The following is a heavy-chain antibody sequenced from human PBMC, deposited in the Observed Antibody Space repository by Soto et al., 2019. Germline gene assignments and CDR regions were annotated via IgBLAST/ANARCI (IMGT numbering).Heavy chain of an antibody. V-gene: IGHV4-61*08. D-gene: IGHD6-19*01. J-gene: IGHJ5*02. Sequence: PXGTLAPTGTAFGAALSIGGYFYNWVRPPPAKGLEWLGYIYYSGAINYNLSLESRVTISLDKSKIQSSLRLISVTAADTAVYYCTREQSDDNYFDPSGQGTLVTVS. CDR3: TREQSDDNYFDP. CDR2: IYYSGAI. CDR1: GAALSIGGYF.